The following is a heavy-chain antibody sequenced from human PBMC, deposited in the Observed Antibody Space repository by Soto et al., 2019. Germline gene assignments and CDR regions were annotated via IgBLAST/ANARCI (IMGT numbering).Heavy chain of an antibody. CDR1: GFSLSNARMG. V-gene: IGHV2-26*01. CDR3: ARTSYSYGTYYFDY. J-gene: IGHJ4*02. D-gene: IGHD5-18*01. CDR2: IFSNDEK. Sequence: QVTLKESGPVLVKPTETLTLTCTVSGFSLSNARMGVSWIRQPPGTALEWLAHIFSNDEKSYSTSLKSRLTIAKDTSKSQVVLTTTNMDPVDTATYYCARTSYSYGTYYFDYWGQGTLVTVSS.